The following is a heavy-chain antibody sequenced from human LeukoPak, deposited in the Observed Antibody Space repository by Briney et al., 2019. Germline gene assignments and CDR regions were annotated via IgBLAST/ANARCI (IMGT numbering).Heavy chain of an antibody. Sequence: SETLSLTCTVSGDSISSSGSFWGWIRQPPGKDLEWIGSLYYSENNYYNPALKSRVSISVDTSKNQFSLKLSSVTATDTAVYFCGRTPGRMAPAAFDFWGQGTLVTVSS. CDR2: LYYSENN. V-gene: IGHV4-39*01. CDR3: GRTPGRMAPAAFDF. J-gene: IGHJ3*01. D-gene: IGHD2-15*01. CDR1: GDSISSSGSF.